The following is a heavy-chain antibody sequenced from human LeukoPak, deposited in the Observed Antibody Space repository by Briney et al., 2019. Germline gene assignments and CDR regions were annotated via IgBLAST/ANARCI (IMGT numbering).Heavy chain of an antibody. J-gene: IGHJ2*01. CDR3: AKEGDIVVVVAHNWYFDL. CDR2: ISSGSSYI. Sequence: GGSLRLSCAASGFTFSSYSINWVRQAPGRGLEWVSSISSGSSYIYYADSVKGRFTISRDNSKNTLYLQMNSLRAEDTAVYYCAKEGDIVVVVAHNWYFDLWGRGTLVTVSS. CDR1: GFTFSSYS. D-gene: IGHD2-15*01. V-gene: IGHV3-21*04.